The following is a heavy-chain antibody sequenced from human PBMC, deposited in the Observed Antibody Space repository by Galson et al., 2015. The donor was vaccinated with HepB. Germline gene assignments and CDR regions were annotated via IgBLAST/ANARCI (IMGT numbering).Heavy chain of an antibody. D-gene: IGHD3-10*01. V-gene: IGHV3-30-3*01. CDR2: ISYDGSNK. Sequence: LRLSCAASGFTFSSYAMRWVRQAPGKGLEWVAVISYDGSNKYYADSVKGRFTISRDNSKNTLYLQMNSLRAEDTAVYYCARETVTMVRGVIGLGAFDIWGQGTMVTVSS. J-gene: IGHJ3*02. CDR1: GFTFSSYA. CDR3: ARETVTMVRGVIGLGAFDI.